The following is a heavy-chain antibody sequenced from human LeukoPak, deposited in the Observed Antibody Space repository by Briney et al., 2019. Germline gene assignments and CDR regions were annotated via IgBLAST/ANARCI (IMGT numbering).Heavy chain of an antibody. CDR2: ISSSGSTI. D-gene: IGHD6-13*01. CDR1: GFTFSSYE. CDR3: ARVRRYSSSQNKKTNWFDP. J-gene: IGHJ5*02. V-gene: IGHV3-48*03. Sequence: AGGSLRLSCAASGFTFSSYEMNWVRQAPGKGLEWVSYISSSGSTIYYADSVKGRFTISRDNAKNSLYLQMNSLRAEDTAVYYCARVRRYSSSQNKKTNWFDPWGQGTLVTVSS.